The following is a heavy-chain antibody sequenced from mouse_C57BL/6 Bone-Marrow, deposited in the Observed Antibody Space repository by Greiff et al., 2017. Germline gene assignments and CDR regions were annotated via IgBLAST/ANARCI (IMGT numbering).Heavy chain of an antibody. Sequence: QVQLQQSGPELVKPGASVKISCKASGYAFSSSWMNWVKQRPGKGLEWIGRIYPGDGDTNYNGKFKGKATLTADKSSSTAYMQLSSLTSEDSAVYFCARRDWGNVRWFAFWGPGATVTGSS. V-gene: IGHV1-82*01. J-gene: IGHJ1*01. CDR2: IYPGDGDT. CDR1: GYAFSSSW. CDR3: ARRDWGNVRWFAF. D-gene: IGHD1-1*02.